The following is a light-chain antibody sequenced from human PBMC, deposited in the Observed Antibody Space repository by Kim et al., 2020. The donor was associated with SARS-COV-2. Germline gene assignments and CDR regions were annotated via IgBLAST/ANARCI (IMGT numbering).Light chain of an antibody. V-gene: IGLV1-44*01. Sequence: QSVLTQPPSASGTPGQKVAISCSGSSTNIGINVVNWYQQLPGTAPKLLMFDNNQRPSGVPDRFSGSKSGTSASLAISGLQSEDEADYYCATWDDSLHGVVFGGGTQLNVL. J-gene: IGLJ2*01. CDR1: STNIGINV. CDR2: DNN. CDR3: ATWDDSLHGVV.